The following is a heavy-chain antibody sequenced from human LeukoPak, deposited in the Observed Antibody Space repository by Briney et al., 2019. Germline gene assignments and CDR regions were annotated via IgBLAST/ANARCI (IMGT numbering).Heavy chain of an antibody. CDR3: ARDYYDGIGYYYEDY. V-gene: IGHV3-23*01. CDR2: ISGSGGRT. D-gene: IGHD3-22*01. Sequence: GGSLRLSCAASGFTFSTYAMTWVRQAPGKGLEWVSAISGSGGRTYYADSVKGRFTISRDNSKNTLSLQMNSLRAEDTAVYYCARDYYDGIGYYYEDYWGQGTLVTVSS. J-gene: IGHJ4*02. CDR1: GFTFSTYA.